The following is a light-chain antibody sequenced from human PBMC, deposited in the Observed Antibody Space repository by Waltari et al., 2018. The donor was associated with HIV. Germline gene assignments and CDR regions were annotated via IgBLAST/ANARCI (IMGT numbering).Light chain of an antibody. J-gene: IGLJ3*02. CDR1: NSNIGRHT. V-gene: IGLV1-44*01. Sequence: QSVLTQPPSASGTPGQRVTISCSGRNSNIGRHTVSWYQQLPGTAPKLLIYSDDQRPSGVPDRFSGSKSGTSASLAISGLQSEDEADYYCAVWDDGLNGPEFGGGTKLTVL. CDR2: SDD. CDR3: AVWDDGLNGPE.